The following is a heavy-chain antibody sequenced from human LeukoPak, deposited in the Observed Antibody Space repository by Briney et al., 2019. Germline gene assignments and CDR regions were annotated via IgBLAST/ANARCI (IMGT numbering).Heavy chain of an antibody. CDR3: ARDPPYYYGSGSYFGY. J-gene: IGHJ4*02. D-gene: IGHD3-10*01. Sequence: ASVKVSCKASGGTFSSYAISWVRQAPGQGLEWMGGIIPIFGTANYAQKFQGRVTITADKSTSTAYMELSSLRSEDTAVYYCARDPPYYYGSGSYFGYWGQGTLVTVSS. V-gene: IGHV1-69*06. CDR1: GGTFSSYA. CDR2: IIPIFGTA.